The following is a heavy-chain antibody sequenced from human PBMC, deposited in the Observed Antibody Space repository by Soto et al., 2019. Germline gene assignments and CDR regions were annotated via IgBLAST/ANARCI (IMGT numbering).Heavy chain of an antibody. V-gene: IGHV4-34*01. D-gene: IGHD1-26*01. Sequence: QVRLQQWGAGLLKPTETLSLTRAVYGGSFSGYYWSWIRQPPGKGLEWIGEINHSGSTNYNPPLKSRVTISVDTSKNQFSLTLTSVTAADTAMYYCARGRWELRFDQWGQGTLVTVSS. CDR1: GGSFSGYY. CDR3: ARGRWELRFDQ. J-gene: IGHJ4*02. CDR2: INHSGST.